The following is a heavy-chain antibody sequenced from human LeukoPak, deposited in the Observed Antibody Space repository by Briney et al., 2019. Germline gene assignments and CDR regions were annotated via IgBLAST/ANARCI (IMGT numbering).Heavy chain of an antibody. J-gene: IGHJ6*02. V-gene: IGHV5-51*01. CDR3: ARASSSGYYYYYGMDV. CDR1: GYSFTCYW. Sequence: GESLKISCKGSGYSFTCYWIGWVRQMPGKGLEWMGIIYPGDSDTRYSPSFQGQVTISADKSISTAYLQWSSLKASDTAMYYCARASSSGYYYYYGMDVWGQGTTVTVSS. D-gene: IGHD6-6*01. CDR2: IYPGDSDT.